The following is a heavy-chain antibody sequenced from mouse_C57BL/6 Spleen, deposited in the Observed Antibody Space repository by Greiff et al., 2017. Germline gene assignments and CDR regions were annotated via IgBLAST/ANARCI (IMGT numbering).Heavy chain of an antibody. CDR3: ASIYYGPWYFDV. J-gene: IGHJ1*03. V-gene: IGHV5-4*01. CDR2: ISDGGSYT. Sequence: DVQLVESGGGLVKPGGSLTLSCAASGFTFSSYAMSWVRQTPAKRLEWVATISDGGSYTYYPDNVKGRFTISSDTAKNNLYLQRSQLKSEDTAMYYCASIYYGPWYFDVWGTGTTVTVSS. D-gene: IGHD2-1*01. CDR1: GFTFSSYA.